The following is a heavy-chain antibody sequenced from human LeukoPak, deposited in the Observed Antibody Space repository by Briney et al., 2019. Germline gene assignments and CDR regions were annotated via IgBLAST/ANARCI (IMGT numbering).Heavy chain of an antibody. CDR2: INHSGST. V-gene: IGHV4-34*01. J-gene: IGHJ4*02. Sequence: SETLSLTCAVYGGSFSGYYWSWVRQPPGKGLEWIGEINHSGSTNYNPSLKSRVTISVDTSKNQFSLKLSSVTAADTAVYYCARGLYDSSGFDYWGQGTLVTVSS. CDR1: GGSFSGYY. D-gene: IGHD3-22*01. CDR3: ARGLYDSSGFDY.